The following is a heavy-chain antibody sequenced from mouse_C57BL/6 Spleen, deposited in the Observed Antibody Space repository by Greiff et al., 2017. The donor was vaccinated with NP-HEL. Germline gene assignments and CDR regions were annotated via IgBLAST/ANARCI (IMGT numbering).Heavy chain of an antibody. V-gene: IGHV5-6*02. J-gene: IGHJ2*01. CDR3: AKHHDYSNLDYFDY. Sequence: DVKLVESGGDLVKPGGSLKLSCAASGFTFSSYGMSWVRQTPDKRLEWVATISSGGSYTYYPDSVKGRFTISRDNAKNTLYLQMSSLKSEDTAMYYCAKHHDYSNLDYFDYWGQGTTLTVSS. D-gene: IGHD2-5*01. CDR1: GFTFSSYG. CDR2: ISSGGSYT.